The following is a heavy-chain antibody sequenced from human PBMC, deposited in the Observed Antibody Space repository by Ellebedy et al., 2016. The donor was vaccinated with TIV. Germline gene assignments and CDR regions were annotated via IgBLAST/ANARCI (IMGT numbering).Heavy chain of an antibody. CDR2: IKQDGSDK. D-gene: IGHD4-11*01. Sequence: GGSLRLSCAASGFTFSSYWMSWVRQAPTKGLEWVANIKQDGSDKYYADSVRGRFTISRDNAGNSLFLQMDSLRVEDTAIYFCARGGGYDYSVPYFDSWGQGTLVTVSS. J-gene: IGHJ4*02. CDR3: ARGGGYDYSVPYFDS. CDR1: GFTFSSYW. V-gene: IGHV3-7*03.